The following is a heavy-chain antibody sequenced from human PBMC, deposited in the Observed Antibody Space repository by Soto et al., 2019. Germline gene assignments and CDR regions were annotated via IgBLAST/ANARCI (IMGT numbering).Heavy chain of an antibody. J-gene: IGHJ4*02. Sequence: GGSLRLSCAASGFTFNNAWMNWVRQAPGKGLEWVGLIKGRTYGGTSDYAAPVKGRFTISRDDSEDTLYLQMNSLKTEDTAIYYCIWFGELLQFDHWGQGTLVTVSS. D-gene: IGHD3-10*01. CDR1: GFTFNNAW. V-gene: IGHV3-15*07. CDR2: IKGRTYGGTS. CDR3: IWFGELLQFDH.